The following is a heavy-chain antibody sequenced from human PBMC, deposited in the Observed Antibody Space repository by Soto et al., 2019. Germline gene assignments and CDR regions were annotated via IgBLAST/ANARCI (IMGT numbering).Heavy chain of an antibody. CDR1: GFIFSSFA. CDR2: IWYDGSNT. Sequence: GGSLRLSCAASGFIFSSFALHWVRQAPGKGLEWVAYIWYDGSNTYYADSVKGRFTISRDNSRNTLYLQMNSLRAEDTAVYHCVRDLLGSGGHFDYWGQGTPGTVSS. CDR3: VRDLLGSGGHFDY. D-gene: IGHD7-27*01. V-gene: IGHV3-33*01. J-gene: IGHJ4*02.